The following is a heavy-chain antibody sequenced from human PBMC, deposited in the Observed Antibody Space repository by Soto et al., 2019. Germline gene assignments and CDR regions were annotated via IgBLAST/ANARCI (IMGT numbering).Heavy chain of an antibody. CDR3: AKDPAIFARRYYYGMDV. Sequence: GGSLRLSCAASGFTFSSYGMHWVRQAPGKGLEWVAVISYDGSNKYYADSVKGRFTISRDNSKNTLYLQMNSLRAEDTAVYYCAKDPAIFARRYYYGMDVWGQGTTVTVSS. CDR2: ISYDGSNK. D-gene: IGHD5-18*01. V-gene: IGHV3-30*18. CDR1: GFTFSSYG. J-gene: IGHJ6*02.